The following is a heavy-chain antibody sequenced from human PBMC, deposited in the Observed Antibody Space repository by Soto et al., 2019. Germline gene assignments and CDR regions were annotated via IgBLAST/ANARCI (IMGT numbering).Heavy chain of an antibody. CDR3: GGMDV. J-gene: IGHJ6*02. CDR1: GFTFSSYA. CDR2: ISYDGSNK. V-gene: IGHV3-30-3*01. Sequence: QVQLVESGGGVVQPGRSLRLSCAASGFTFSSYAMHWVRQAPGKGLEWVAVISYDGSNKYYADSAKGRFTISRDNSKNTLYLQMNSLRAEDTAVYYCGGMDVWGQGTTVTVSS.